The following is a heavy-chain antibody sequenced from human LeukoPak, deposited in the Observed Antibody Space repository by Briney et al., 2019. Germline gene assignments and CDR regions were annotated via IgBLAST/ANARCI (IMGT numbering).Heavy chain of an antibody. CDR2: IIPILIMA. CDR1: VVTSSSYA. CDR3: ARDVGLAGPFDY. J-gene: IGHJ4*02. Sequence: SVKLSCKASVVTSSSYAVSWGRQAPGPRLKCMGRIIPILIMANYAQKFQVRVTITADKSTSTAYMELSSLRSEDTAVYSCARDVGLAGPFDYQGQGTLVTAAS. V-gene: IGHV1-69*04. D-gene: IGHD3/OR15-3a*01.